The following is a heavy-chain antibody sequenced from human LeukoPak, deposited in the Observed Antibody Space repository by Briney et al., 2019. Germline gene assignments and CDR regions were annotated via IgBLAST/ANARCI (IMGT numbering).Heavy chain of an antibody. J-gene: IGHJ4*02. V-gene: IGHV4-59*01. CDR2: IHNSGST. CDR3: ARGWRVYSYGYDY. Sequence: SETLSLTCTVSGGSIRSYYWSWIRQPPGKGLEWIGYIHNSGSTNYNPSLKSRISISLDTSKNQFSLKLSSVTASDTAVYYCARGWRVYSYGYDYWGQGTLVTVSS. CDR1: GGSIRSYY. D-gene: IGHD5-18*01.